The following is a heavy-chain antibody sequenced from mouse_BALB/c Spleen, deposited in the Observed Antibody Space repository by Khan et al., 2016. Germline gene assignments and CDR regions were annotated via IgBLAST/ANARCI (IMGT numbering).Heavy chain of an antibody. CDR1: GYTFTTAG. V-gene: IGHV9-4*02. D-gene: IGHD2-14*01. J-gene: IGHJ4*01. Sequence: QIQLVQSGPELKKPGETVRISCKASGYTFTTAGIQWVQKMPGKGLKWIGWINTHSGVPKYAEDFKGRFAFSLEISVNTAYLQITNIKNEDTAKYFGAGGGAAYYRNDGGAMEYWGQGTSVTVSS. CDR3: AGGGAAYYRNDGGAMEY. CDR2: INTHSGVP.